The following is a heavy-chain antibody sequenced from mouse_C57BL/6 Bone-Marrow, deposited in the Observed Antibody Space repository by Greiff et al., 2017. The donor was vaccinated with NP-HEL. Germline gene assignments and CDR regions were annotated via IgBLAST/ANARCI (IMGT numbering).Heavy chain of an antibody. D-gene: IGHD1-1*01. Sequence: QVQLQQPGAELVKPGASVKLSCKASGYTFTSYWMHWVKQRPGRGLEWIGRIDPNSGGTKYNEKFKSKATLTVDKPSSTAYMQLSSLTSEDSAVYYCARDPPLYYGSSYLHYYAMDYWGQGTSVTVSS. V-gene: IGHV1-72*01. CDR1: GYTFTSYW. J-gene: IGHJ4*01. CDR3: ARDPPLYYGSSYLHYYAMDY. CDR2: IDPNSGGT.